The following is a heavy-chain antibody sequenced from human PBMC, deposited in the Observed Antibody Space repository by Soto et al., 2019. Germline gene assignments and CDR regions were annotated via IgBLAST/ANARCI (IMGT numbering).Heavy chain of an antibody. CDR3: AKDSGSYYPVFDY. V-gene: IGHV3-30*18. J-gene: IGHJ4*01. CDR2: ISYDGSNK. D-gene: IGHD1-26*01. CDR1: GFTFSSYG. Sequence: GGSLRVSCAASGFTFSSYGMHWVRQAPGKGLEWVAVISYDGSNKYYADSVKGRFTISRDNSKNTLYLQMNSLRAEDTAVYYCAKDSGSYYPVFDYWGQGTLVTVSS.